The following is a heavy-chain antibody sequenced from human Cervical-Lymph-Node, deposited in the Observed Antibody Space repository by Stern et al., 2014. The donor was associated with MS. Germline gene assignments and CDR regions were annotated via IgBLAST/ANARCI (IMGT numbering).Heavy chain of an antibody. V-gene: IGHV1-69*06. CDR1: GGTFSRNA. Sequence: QVQLVESGAEVKKPGSSVKVSCMASGGTFSRNAISWVRQAPGHGLEWVGGIIPVLLTQQYAEEFQGSVIITADRSTSTVHMELTSLRSEDTAVYYCARTVSTWNGDLMGAAPSGYYYGMDVWGQGTTVTVSS. CDR2: IIPVLLTQ. J-gene: IGHJ6*02. D-gene: IGHD1-1*01. CDR3: ARTVSTWNGDLMGAAPSGYYYGMDV.